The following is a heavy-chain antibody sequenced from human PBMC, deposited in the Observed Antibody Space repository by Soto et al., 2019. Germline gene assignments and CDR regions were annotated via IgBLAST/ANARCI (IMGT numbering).Heavy chain of an antibody. D-gene: IGHD6-13*01. V-gene: IGHV1-69*02. CDR1: GGTFSSYT. CDR3: ARAPGYSSSQFDY. Sequence: QVQLVQSGAEVKKPGSSVKVSCKASGGTFSSYTISWVRQAPGQGLEWMGRIIPILGIANYAQKFQGRVMITADKSTSTAYMELSSLRSEDTAVYYCARAPGYSSSQFDYWGQGTLVTVSS. CDR2: IIPILGIA. J-gene: IGHJ4*02.